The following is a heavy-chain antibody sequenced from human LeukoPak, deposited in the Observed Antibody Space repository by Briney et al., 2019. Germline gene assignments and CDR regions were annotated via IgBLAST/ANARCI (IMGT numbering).Heavy chain of an antibody. J-gene: IGHJ4*02. Sequence: ASGTLSLTCAVSGGSISSSNWWSWVRQPPGKGLEWIGEIYHSGSTNYNPSLKSRVTISVDRSKNQFSLRLSSVTAADTAVYYCARRGYCSGGSCFPFDYWGQGTPVTVSS. D-gene: IGHD2-15*01. V-gene: IGHV4-4*02. CDR2: IYHSGST. CDR1: GGSISSSNW. CDR3: ARRGYCSGGSCFPFDY.